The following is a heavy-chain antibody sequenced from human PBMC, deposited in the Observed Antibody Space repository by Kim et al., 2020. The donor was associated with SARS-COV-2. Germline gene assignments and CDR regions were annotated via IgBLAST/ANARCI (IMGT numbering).Heavy chain of an antibody. V-gene: IGHV3-7*01. CDR1: GFNFRTYY. Sequence: GGSLRLSCVGSGFNFRTYYMTWVRQAPGKGPEWVAIIKEDGSETYYIDSVKGRFTISRGNGENSVYLQMNGLRAEDTAVYYCARPFYDFWSGSAMDVWGQGTTVTVSS. CDR3: ARPFYDFWSGSAMDV. CDR2: IKEDGSET. J-gene: IGHJ6*02. D-gene: IGHD3-3*01.